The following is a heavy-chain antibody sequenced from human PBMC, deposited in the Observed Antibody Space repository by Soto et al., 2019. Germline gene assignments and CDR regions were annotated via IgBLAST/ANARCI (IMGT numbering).Heavy chain of an antibody. V-gene: IGHV1-18*01. J-gene: IGHJ4*02. CDR2: ISAYNGNT. CDR3: ARSRGYSGYDDFDY. Sequence: ASVKVSFKASGYTFTSYGISWVRQAPGQGLEWMGWISAYNGNTNYAQKLQGRVTMTTDTSTSTAYMELRSLRSDDTAVYYCARSRGYSGYDDFDYWGQGTLVTVSS. D-gene: IGHD5-12*01. CDR1: GYTFTSYG.